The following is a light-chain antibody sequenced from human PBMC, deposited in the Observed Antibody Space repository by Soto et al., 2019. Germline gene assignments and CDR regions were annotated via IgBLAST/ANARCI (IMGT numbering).Light chain of an antibody. CDR1: RGVSSY. Sequence: VGMTQSAATLSVSPGERATLPCRARRGVSSYLAWYQQKPGQAPRLLIYGASTRATGIPARFSGSGSGTEFTLTISSLQSEDFAVYYCQRYNSWPLTFGGGTNVDIK. CDR3: QRYNSWPLT. CDR2: GAS. J-gene: IGKJ4*01. V-gene: IGKV3-15*01.